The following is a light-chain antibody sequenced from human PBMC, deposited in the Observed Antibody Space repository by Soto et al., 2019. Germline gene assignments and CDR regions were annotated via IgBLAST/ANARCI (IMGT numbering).Light chain of an antibody. CDR3: SSYTSSITRV. V-gene: IGLV2-14*01. J-gene: IGLJ7*01. Sequence: QSALTQPASVSGSPGQSITISCTGTSSDVGSYNYVSWYQQHPGKAPKLMIYEVSNRPSGVSNRFSGSKSGNTASLTISGLQAEDEANYYCSSYTSSITRVFGRGTQLTVL. CDR1: SSDVGSYNY. CDR2: EVS.